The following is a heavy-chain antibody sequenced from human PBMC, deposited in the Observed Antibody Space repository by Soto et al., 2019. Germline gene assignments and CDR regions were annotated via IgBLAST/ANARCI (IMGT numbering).Heavy chain of an antibody. Sequence: ETLSLTCTVSGCSIRSYYWSWIRQPAGKGLEWIGRIYTSGSTNYNPSLKSRVTMSVDTSKNQFSLKLSSVTAADTAVYYCARGLRPGIAVAGDFDYWGQGTLVTVSS. J-gene: IGHJ4*02. CDR2: IYTSGST. CDR1: GCSIRSYY. D-gene: IGHD6-19*01. CDR3: ARGLRPGIAVAGDFDY. V-gene: IGHV4-4*07.